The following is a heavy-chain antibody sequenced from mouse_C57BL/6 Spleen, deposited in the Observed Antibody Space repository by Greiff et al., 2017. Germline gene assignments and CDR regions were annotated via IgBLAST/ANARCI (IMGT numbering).Heavy chain of an antibody. Sequence: EVKLVESGPGLVKPSQSLSLTCSVTGYSITSGYYWNWIRQFPGNKLEWMGYISYDGSNNYNPALKNRISITRDTSKNQFFLKWNSVTTEDTATYYCARGYGYSMDYWGQGTSVTVSS. D-gene: IGHD1-1*01. CDR2: ISYDGSN. V-gene: IGHV3-6*01. J-gene: IGHJ4*01. CDR1: GYSITSGYY. CDR3: ARGYGYSMDY.